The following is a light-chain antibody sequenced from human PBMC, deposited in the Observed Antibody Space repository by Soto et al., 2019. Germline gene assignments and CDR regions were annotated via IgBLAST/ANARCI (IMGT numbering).Light chain of an antibody. CDR1: QSVTGTY. V-gene: IGKV3-20*01. CDR2: GES. Sequence: EIVLTQSPGTLSLSPGDRATLSCRASQSVTGTYLAWYQHKPGQAPRLLIYGESIRATGIPYRFSGSGSGTAFTLTISRLEPEDFAVYYCQQYGSPLWTFGQGTKVEI. CDR3: QQYGSPLWT. J-gene: IGKJ1*01.